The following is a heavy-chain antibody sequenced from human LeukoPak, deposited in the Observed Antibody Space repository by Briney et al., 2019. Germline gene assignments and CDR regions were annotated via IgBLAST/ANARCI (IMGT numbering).Heavy chain of an antibody. Sequence: GASVKVSCKASGYPFTGYYIHWVRQAPGQGLEWMGWINPHSGATNYAQNFQGRVTMTRDTSITTTYMDLTRLTSDDTAAYYCARDGLFGLTVTQRGWLDPWGQGTLVIVSS. CDR2: INPHSGAT. D-gene: IGHD4-17*01. CDR1: GYPFTGYY. CDR3: ARDGLFGLTVTQRGWLDP. J-gene: IGHJ5*02. V-gene: IGHV1-2*02.